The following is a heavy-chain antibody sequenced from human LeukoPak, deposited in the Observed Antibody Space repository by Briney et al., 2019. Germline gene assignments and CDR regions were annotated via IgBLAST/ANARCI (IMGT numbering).Heavy chain of an antibody. V-gene: IGHV3-30*09. D-gene: IGHD3-3*01. J-gene: IGHJ4*02. CDR2: ISYDGSNK. Sequence: PGGSLRLSCAASGFTFSSYAMSWVRQAPGKGLEWVAVISYDGSNKYYADSVKGRFALSRDNSKNTLYLQVNSLRAEDTAVYYCARHGVPFDYWGQGTLVTVSS. CDR1: GFTFSSYA. CDR3: ARHGVPFDY.